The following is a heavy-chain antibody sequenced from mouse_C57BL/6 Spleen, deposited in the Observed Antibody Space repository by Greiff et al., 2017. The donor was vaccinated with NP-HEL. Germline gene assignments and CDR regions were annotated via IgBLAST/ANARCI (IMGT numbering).Heavy chain of an antibody. J-gene: IGHJ2*01. CDR1: GYTFTSYW. CDR3: ARGAYDGNSFPYYFDY. CDR2: IDPSDSYT. D-gene: IGHD1-1*01. V-gene: IGHV1-69*01. Sequence: QVQLQQPGAELVMPGASVKLSCKASGYTFTSYWMHWVKQRPGQGLEWIGEIDPSDSYTNYNQKFKGKSTLTVDKSSSTAYMQLSSLTSEDSAVYYCARGAYDGNSFPYYFDYWGQGTTLTVSA.